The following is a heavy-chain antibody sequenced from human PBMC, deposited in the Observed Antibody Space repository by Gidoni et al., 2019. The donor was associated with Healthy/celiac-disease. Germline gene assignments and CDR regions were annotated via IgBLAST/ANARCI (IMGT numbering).Heavy chain of an antibody. D-gene: IGHD6-13*01. CDR2: IDWDDDK. Sequence: QVTLRASGPALVKPTQTLPLTCTVSGSSLSTSGMCVSWIRQPPGKALEWLALIDWDDDKYYSTSLKTRLTISKDTSKNQVVLTMTNMDPVDTATYYCARTHIAAAGRYYYYYGMDVWGQGTTVTVSS. CDR1: GSSLSTSGMC. CDR3: ARTHIAAAGRYYYYYGMDV. J-gene: IGHJ6*02. V-gene: IGHV2-70*01.